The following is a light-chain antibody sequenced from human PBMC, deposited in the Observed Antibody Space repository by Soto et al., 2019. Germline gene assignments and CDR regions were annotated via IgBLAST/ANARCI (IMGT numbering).Light chain of an antibody. CDR2: KAS. CDR3: QQYNSYSRT. Sequence: ETQMSPSVGPRSAILGDRVTITCRASQSISSWLAWYQQKPGKVPKLLIYKASSLESGVPSRFSGSGSGTEFTLTISSLQPDDFATYYCQQYNSYSRTFGQGTKVDVK. CDR1: QSISSW. J-gene: IGKJ1*01. V-gene: IGKV1-5*03.